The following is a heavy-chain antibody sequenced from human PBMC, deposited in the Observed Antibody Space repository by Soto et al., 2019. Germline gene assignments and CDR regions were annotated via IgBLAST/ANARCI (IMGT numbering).Heavy chain of an antibody. D-gene: IGHD1-20*01. CDR2: IYPGDSDT. Sequence: GGSLKISFKCSGYSFTSDLIALGLQVPGKGLDWMGIIYPGDSDTRYSPSFQGQVTISVDKSISTAYLQWNSLKASDTAMYYCERKCINGTKSDFDVWGQGTMVTVSS. V-gene: IGHV5-51*01. CDR1: GYSFTSDL. J-gene: IGHJ3*01. CDR3: ERKCINGTKSDFDV.